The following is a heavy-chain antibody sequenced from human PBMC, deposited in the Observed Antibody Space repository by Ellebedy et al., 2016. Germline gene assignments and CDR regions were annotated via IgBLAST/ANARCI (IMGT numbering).Heavy chain of an antibody. CDR2: IKQDGSEI. CDR3: AKDIRPPGYYYGSGSYYSQAPRGFDY. D-gene: IGHD3-10*01. Sequence: GESLKISXAASGFTFSTYWMSWVRQAPGKGLEWVANIKQDGSEIYYVESAKGRFTISRDNAKNSLYLQMNSLRAEDTALYYCAKDIRPPGYYYGSGSYYSQAPRGFDYWGQGTLVTVSS. V-gene: IGHV3-7*03. J-gene: IGHJ4*02. CDR1: GFTFSTYW.